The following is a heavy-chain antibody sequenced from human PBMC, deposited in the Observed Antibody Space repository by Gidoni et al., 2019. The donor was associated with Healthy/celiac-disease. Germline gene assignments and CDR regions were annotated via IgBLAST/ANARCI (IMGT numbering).Heavy chain of an antibody. CDR2: SYHRGST. CDR1: GGSLRSSNW. CDR3: AREARDGSGSYLSDY. J-gene: IGHJ4*02. Sequence: QVQLQESGPGLVKPSGTLSLTCAVSGGSLRSSNWWSWVRQPPGKGLEWLGESYHRGSTNYNPSLKSRVTISVDKSKNQFSLKMSSVTAADTAVYYCAREARDGSGSYLSDYWGQGTLVTVSS. D-gene: IGHD3-10*01. V-gene: IGHV4-4*02.